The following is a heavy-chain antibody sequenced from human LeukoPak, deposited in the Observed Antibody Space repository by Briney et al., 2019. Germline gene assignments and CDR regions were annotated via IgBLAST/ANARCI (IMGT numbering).Heavy chain of an antibody. V-gene: IGHV4-38-2*02. J-gene: IGHJ3*02. CDR1: GYSISSGYY. D-gene: IGHD5-12*01. CDR3: ARETLSGYDGNDAFDI. CDR2: IYHSGST. Sequence: PSETLSLTCAVSGYSISSGYYWGWIRQPPGKGLEWIGSIYHSGSTYYNPSLKSRVTISVDTFKNQFSLKLSSVTAADTAVYYCARETLSGYDGNDAFDIWGQGTMVSVSS.